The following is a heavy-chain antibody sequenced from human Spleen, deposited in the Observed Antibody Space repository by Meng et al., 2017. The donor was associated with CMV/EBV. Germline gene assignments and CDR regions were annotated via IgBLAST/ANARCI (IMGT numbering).Heavy chain of an antibody. CDR2: ISSSSSYI. J-gene: IGHJ4*02. D-gene: IGHD3-3*01. CDR1: GFTFSSYS. V-gene: IGHV3-21*01. CDR3: ARATYYDFWSGYYTGEYYFDY. Sequence: GESLKISCAASGFTFSSYSMNWVRQAPGKGLEWVSSISSSSSYIYYADSVKGRFTISRDNAKNPLYLQMNSLRAEDTAVYYCARATYYDFWSGYYTGEYYFDYWGQGTLVTVSS.